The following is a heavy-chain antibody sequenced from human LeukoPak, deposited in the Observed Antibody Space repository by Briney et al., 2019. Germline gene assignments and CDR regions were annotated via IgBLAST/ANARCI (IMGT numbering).Heavy chain of an antibody. Sequence: GGSLRLSCAASGFTFSSDAMSWGRQAPGKGLEWVSTISGSGGSTYYVDSVKGRFTISRDNPKNTLYLQMNSLRAEDTAVYYCAKDEQGALYYGMDVWGKGPTVTVSS. CDR1: GFTFSSDA. D-gene: IGHD1/OR15-1a*01. CDR2: ISGSGGST. V-gene: IGHV3-23*01. CDR3: AKDEQGALYYGMDV. J-gene: IGHJ6*04.